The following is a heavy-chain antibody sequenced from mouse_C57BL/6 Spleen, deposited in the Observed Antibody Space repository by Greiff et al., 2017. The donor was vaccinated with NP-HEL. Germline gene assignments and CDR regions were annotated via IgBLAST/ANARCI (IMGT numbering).Heavy chain of an antibody. CDR2: IHPNSGST. D-gene: IGHD2-4*01. J-gene: IGHJ3*01. V-gene: IGHV1-64*01. Sequence: VKLQQPGAELVKPGASVKLSCKASGYTFTSYWMHWVKQRPGQGLEWIGMIHPNSGSTNYNEKFKSKATLTVDKSSSTAYMQLSSLTSEDSAVYYCACYDYVWFAYWGQGTLVTVSA. CDR3: ACYDYVWFAY. CDR1: GYTFTSYW.